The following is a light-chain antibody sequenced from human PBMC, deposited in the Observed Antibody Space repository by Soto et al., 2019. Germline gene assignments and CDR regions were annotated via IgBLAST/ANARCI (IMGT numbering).Light chain of an antibody. V-gene: IGKV3-20*01. Sequence: SVLTQSPGTLYLSPGERATLSCRSSQSVDNRYFAWYQQKPGQAPRLLIYGISNRATGVPDRFSGSGSGTDFTLTISRLEPEDFVVYYCQQYGSSPWTFGQGTKVDIK. CDR2: GIS. CDR3: QQYGSSPWT. CDR1: QSVDNRY. J-gene: IGKJ1*01.